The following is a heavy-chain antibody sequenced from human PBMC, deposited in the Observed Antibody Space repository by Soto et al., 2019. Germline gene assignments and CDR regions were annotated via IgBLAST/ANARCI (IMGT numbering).Heavy chain of an antibody. CDR1: GFTFSSYA. CDR2: MSYDGSNK. Sequence: GGSLRLSCAVSGFTFSSYAMHWVRQAPGKGLEWVAVMSYDGSNKYYADSVKGRFTISRDNSKNTLYLQMNSLRSEDTAVYYCARADYSNYGGGYFDYWGQGTLGTVSS. J-gene: IGHJ4*02. D-gene: IGHD4-4*01. CDR3: ARADYSNYGGGYFDY. V-gene: IGHV3-30*03.